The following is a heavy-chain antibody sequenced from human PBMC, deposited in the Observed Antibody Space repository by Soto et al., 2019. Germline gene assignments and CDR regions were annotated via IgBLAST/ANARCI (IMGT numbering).Heavy chain of an antibody. CDR2: SSNSGTFT. CDR1: GFSISDHY. J-gene: IGHJ4*02. D-gene: IGHD3-10*02. CDR3: VRSGDNYNVLDY. V-gene: IGHV3-11*05. Sequence: QVQLVESGGGLVKPGGPLRLSCAASGFSISDHYMSWIRQAPGKGLEWVSYSSNSGTFTKYADSVKGRFSISRDNAKNSLYLEINSLRGEDTAIYYCVRSGDNYNVLDYWGQGTPVTVSS.